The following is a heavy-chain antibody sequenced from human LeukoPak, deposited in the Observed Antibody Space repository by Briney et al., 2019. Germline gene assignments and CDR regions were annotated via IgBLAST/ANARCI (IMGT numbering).Heavy chain of an antibody. CDR2: ISGSGGST. J-gene: IGHJ3*02. CDR3: AKAYGDYTPNDAFDI. Sequence: PGGSLRLSYEASGFTFSSYAMSWVRQAPGKGLEWVSAISGSGGSTYYADSVKGRFTISRDNSKNTLYLQMNSLRAEDTAVYYCAKAYGDYTPNDAFDIWGQGTMVTVSS. D-gene: IGHD4-17*01. CDR1: GFTFSSYA. V-gene: IGHV3-23*01.